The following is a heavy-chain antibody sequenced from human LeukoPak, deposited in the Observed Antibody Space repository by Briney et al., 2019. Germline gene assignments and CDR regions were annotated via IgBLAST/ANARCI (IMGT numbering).Heavy chain of an antibody. CDR1: GFTFGDFG. Sequence: GGSLRLSCSSSGFTFGDFGMSWFRQAPGKGPECVGFIRSKVYGGATEYAASVKGRFIISRDDSKSIACLQMNSLETEDTAVYYCSRSRRVLCTGACYSFDYWGQGTLVTVSS. V-gene: IGHV3-49*03. CDR3: SRSRRVLCTGACYSFDY. D-gene: IGHD2-8*02. J-gene: IGHJ4*02. CDR2: IRSKVYGGAT.